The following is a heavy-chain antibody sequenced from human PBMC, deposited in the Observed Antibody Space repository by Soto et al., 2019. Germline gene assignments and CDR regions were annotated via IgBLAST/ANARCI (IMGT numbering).Heavy chain of an antibody. CDR2: MNPSTGST. CDR3: ARGRLVAGTVDY. Sequence: QVQLVQSGAEVKKPGASVKVSCKASGYSFTSYGIKWVRQATGPGLEWMGWMNPSTGSTGFAQKFQGRVTMISNTSISTAYLELSSLTSEDTAVYYCARGRLVAGTVDYWGQGTLVTVSS. J-gene: IGHJ4*02. V-gene: IGHV1-8*01. CDR1: GYSFTSYG. D-gene: IGHD6-19*01.